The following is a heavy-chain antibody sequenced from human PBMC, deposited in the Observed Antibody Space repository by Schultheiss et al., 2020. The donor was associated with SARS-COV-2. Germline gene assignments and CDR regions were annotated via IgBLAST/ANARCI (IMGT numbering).Heavy chain of an antibody. CDR1: GGSISSYY. CDR3: ARGGGIAARLGTEYFQH. CDR2: IYYSGST. Sequence: SETLSVTCTVSGGSISSYYWSWIRQHPGKSLEWIGYIYYSGSTYYNPSLKSRITMSVDTSKNQFSLRMTSMTAADTAMYYCARGGGIAARLGTEYFQHWGQGTLVTVSS. D-gene: IGHD6-6*01. V-gene: IGHV4-59*12. J-gene: IGHJ1*01.